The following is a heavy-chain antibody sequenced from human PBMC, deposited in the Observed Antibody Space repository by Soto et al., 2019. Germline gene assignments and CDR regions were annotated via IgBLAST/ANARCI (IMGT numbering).Heavy chain of an antibody. CDR3: ALKVVTYYDN. CDR1: GYSFTSTY. J-gene: IGHJ4*02. V-gene: IGHV1-46*01. Sequence: QVQLVQSGAEVKKPGASVRISCRASGYSFTSTYVHWVRQAPGQGPEWMGIINPAGGTKYYAQKFQGRLTITSDPSTDTVFMDLNDLTSEDTAVYFCALKVVTYYDNWGQGTLLTVSS. D-gene: IGHD2-21*02. CDR2: INPAGGTK.